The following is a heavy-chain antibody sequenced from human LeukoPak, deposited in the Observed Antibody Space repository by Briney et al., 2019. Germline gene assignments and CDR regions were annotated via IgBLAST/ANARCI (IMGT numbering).Heavy chain of an antibody. CDR2: INHSEST. D-gene: IGHD6-6*01. Sequence: SETLSLTCAVYGGSFSGYYWSWIRQPPGKGLEWIGEINHSESTNYNPSLKSRVTISVDTSKNQFSLKLSSVTAADTAVYYCARGPLHLYSRSPHASTNDYWGQGTLVTVSS. CDR3: ARGPLHLYSRSPHASTNDY. CDR1: GGSFSGYY. J-gene: IGHJ4*02. V-gene: IGHV4-34*01.